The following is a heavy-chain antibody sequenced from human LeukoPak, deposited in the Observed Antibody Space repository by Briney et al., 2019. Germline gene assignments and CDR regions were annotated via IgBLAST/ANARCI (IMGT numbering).Heavy chain of an antibody. J-gene: IGHJ4*02. CDR1: GGSISSGGYY. Sequence: SRTLSLTCTVSGGSISSGGYYWSWIRQHPGKGLEWIGYIYYSGSTYYNPSLKSRVTISVDTSKNQFSLKLSSVTAADTAVYYCAGGWYEGWEDYWGQGTLVTVSS. D-gene: IGHD6-19*01. CDR2: IYYSGST. V-gene: IGHV4-31*03. CDR3: AGGWYEGWEDY.